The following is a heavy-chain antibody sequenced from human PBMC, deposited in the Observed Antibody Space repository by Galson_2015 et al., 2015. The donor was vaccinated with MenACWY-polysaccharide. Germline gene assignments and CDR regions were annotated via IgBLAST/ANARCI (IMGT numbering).Heavy chain of an antibody. V-gene: IGHV3-74*01. J-gene: IGHJ4*02. Sequence: SLRLSCAASGFTFSSYWMHWIRQAPGKGLVWVSRINGDGNSTNCADSVKGRFTISRDNAKNTLYLQMNSLRAEDTAAYYCTKDFDWNDGHWGQGTLVTVSS. CDR1: GFTFSSYW. CDR2: INGDGNST. D-gene: IGHD1-1*01. CDR3: TKDFDWNDGH.